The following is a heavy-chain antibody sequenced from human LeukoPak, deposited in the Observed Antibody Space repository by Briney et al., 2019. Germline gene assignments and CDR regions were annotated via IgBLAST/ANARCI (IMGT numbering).Heavy chain of an antibody. Sequence: PGGSLRLSCAASGFTFSSYWMSWGRQAPGKGLEWVANIKQDGSEKYYVDSVKGRFTISRDNAKNSLYLQMNSLRAEDTAVYYCAREYCSGGSCYYFDYWGQGTLVTVSS. V-gene: IGHV3-7*01. CDR3: AREYCSGGSCYYFDY. CDR2: IKQDGSEK. CDR1: GFTFSSYW. J-gene: IGHJ4*02. D-gene: IGHD2-15*01.